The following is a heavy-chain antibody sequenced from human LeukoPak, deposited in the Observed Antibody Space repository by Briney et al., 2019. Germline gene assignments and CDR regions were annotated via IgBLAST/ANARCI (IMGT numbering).Heavy chain of an antibody. V-gene: IGHV3-7*05. CDR2: IKEDGSEK. J-gene: IGHJ4*02. Sequence: GGSLRLSCAASGFTFSNYWMSWVRQAPGKGPEWVANIKEDGSEKYYEDSVKGRFTISRDNAKNSLYLQMDSLRAEDTAVYYCARDFLGYTFDYWGQGTLVTVSS. D-gene: IGHD2-2*02. CDR3: ARDFLGYTFDY. CDR1: GFTFSNYW.